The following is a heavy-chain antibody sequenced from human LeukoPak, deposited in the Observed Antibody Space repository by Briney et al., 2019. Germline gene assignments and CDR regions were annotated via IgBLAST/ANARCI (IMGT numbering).Heavy chain of an antibody. J-gene: IGHJ3*02. CDR3: ARAGRWELPRNAYDI. V-gene: IGHV1-18*04. CDR1: GYTFTGYY. D-gene: IGHD1-26*01. Sequence: ASVKVSCKASGYTFTGYYMHWVRQAPGQGLEWMGWISAYNGNTNYAQKLQGRVTMTTDTSTSTAYMELRSLRSDDTAVYYCARAGRWELPRNAYDIWGQGTMVTVSS. CDR2: ISAYNGNT.